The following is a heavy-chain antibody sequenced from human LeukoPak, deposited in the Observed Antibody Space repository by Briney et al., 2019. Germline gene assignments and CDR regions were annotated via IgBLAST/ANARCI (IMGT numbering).Heavy chain of an antibody. Sequence: SETLSLTCTVSGGSISSYYWSWIRQPAGKGLEWIGRIYISGSTNYNPSLKSRVTMSVDTSKNQFSQKLNSVTAADTAVYYCARGGDSKTLFYFDYWGQGTLVTVSS. V-gene: IGHV4-4*07. CDR1: GGSISSYY. D-gene: IGHD4-11*01. J-gene: IGHJ4*02. CDR3: ARGGDSKTLFYFDY. CDR2: IYISGST.